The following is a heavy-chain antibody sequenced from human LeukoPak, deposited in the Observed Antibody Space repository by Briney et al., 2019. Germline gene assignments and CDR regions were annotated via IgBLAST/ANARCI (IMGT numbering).Heavy chain of an antibody. CDR2: ISAYNGNT. V-gene: IGHV1-18*01. CDR3: ARSITGTTEAAFDY. D-gene: IGHD1-7*01. J-gene: IGHJ4*02. Sequence: ASVKVSCKASGYTFTSYGISWVRQAPGQGLEWMGWISAYNGNTNYAQKLQGRVTMTTDTSTSTAYMELRRLRSDDTAVYYCARSITGTTEAAFDYWGQGTLVTVSS. CDR1: GYTFTSYG.